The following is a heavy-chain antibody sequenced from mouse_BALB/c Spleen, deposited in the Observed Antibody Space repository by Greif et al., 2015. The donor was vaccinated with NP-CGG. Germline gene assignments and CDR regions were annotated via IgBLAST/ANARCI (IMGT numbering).Heavy chain of an antibody. CDR3: ARKQLGLLAMDY. Sequence: EVQLVESGGGLVQPGGSRKLSCAASGFTFSSFGMHWVRQAPEKGLEWVAYISSGSSTIYYADTVKGRFTISGDNPKNTLFLQMTSLRSEDTAMYYCARKQLGLLAMDYWGQGTSVTVSS. D-gene: IGHD3-1*01. J-gene: IGHJ4*01. V-gene: IGHV5-17*02. CDR1: GFTFSSFG. CDR2: ISSGSSTI.